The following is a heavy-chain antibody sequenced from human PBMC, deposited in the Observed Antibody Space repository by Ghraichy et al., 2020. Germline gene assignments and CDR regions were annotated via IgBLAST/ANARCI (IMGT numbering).Heavy chain of an antibody. V-gene: IGHV3-15*01. D-gene: IGHD2-15*01. Sequence: GGSLRLSCAASGFTFSRYWMSWVRQAPGKGLEWVGRIKSKTDGGTTDYAAPVKGRFTISRDDSKNTLYLQMNSLKTEDTAVYYCTTELTRDHCSGGSCYSISFACDIWGQGTMVTVSS. CDR2: IKSKTDGGTT. CDR3: TTELTRDHCSGGSCYSISFACDI. J-gene: IGHJ3*02. CDR1: GFTFSRYW.